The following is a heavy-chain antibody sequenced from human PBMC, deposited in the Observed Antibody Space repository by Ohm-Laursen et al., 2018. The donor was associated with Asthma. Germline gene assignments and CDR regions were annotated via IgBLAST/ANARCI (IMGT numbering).Heavy chain of an antibody. J-gene: IGHJ3*02. D-gene: IGHD3-22*01. CDR1: GFTFSSYA. V-gene: IGHV3-23*01. Sequence: SLRLSCTASGFTFSSYAMSWVRQAPGKGLEWVSAITGSTGGTFYADSVKGRFSISRDNSKNTLYLQMNSLRAEDTAVYYCAKDPYDSSGYWAFDIWGQGTMVTVSS. CDR2: ITGSTGGT. CDR3: AKDPYDSSGYWAFDI.